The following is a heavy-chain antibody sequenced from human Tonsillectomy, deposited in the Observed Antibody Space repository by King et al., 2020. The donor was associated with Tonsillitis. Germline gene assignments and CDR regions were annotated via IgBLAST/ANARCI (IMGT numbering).Heavy chain of an antibody. CDR1: GFAFSSYA. J-gene: IGHJ6*02. Sequence: VQLVESGGAWVQPGGSLRLSCAASGFAFSSYAMSWVRQAPGKGPEWVSAITDSGSKTYYADSVEGRLTISRDNSKNTRYLQMNSLRAEATAIYYWARGSWGVGPYYGMDVWGRGTTVTVSS. CDR3: ARGSWGVGPYYGMDV. V-gene: IGHV3-23*04. CDR2: ITDSGSKT. D-gene: IGHD1-26*01.